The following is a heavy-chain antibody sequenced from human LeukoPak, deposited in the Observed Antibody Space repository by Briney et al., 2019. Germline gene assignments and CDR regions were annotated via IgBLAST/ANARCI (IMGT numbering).Heavy chain of an antibody. CDR3: ARVGDHYHWYLDV. Sequence: GGSLRLSCAGSGFSVSTKYMNWVRQAPGKGLEWVSILYSGSTTYYTDSVKGRFTVSRDDSKNTLYFHMNSLGVEDTAVYYCARVGDHYHWYLDVWGRGTLVTVSS. CDR1: GFSVSTKY. CDR2: LYSGSTT. D-gene: IGHD3-10*01. V-gene: IGHV3-53*01. J-gene: IGHJ2*01.